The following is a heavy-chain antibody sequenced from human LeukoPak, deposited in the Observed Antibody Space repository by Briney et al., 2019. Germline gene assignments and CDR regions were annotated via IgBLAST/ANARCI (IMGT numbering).Heavy chain of an antibody. CDR3: ARGGYSNANKFYYYGMDV. CDR1: GFIFSSYE. D-gene: IGHD4-11*01. J-gene: IGHJ6*02. Sequence: PGGSLRLSCAASGFIFSSYEMNWVRQAPGKGLEWVSYISNNGSTIYYADSVKGRFTISRDNAKNSLYLQMNSLRAEDTAVYYCARGGYSNANKFYYYGMDVWGQGTTVTV. V-gene: IGHV3-48*03. CDR2: ISNNGSTI.